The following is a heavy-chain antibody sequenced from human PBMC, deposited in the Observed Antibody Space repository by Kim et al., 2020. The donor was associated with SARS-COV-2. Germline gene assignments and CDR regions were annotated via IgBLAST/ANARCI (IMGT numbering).Heavy chain of an antibody. V-gene: IGHV3-30*04. D-gene: IGHD6-19*01. CDR2: ISHGGSSK. CDR1: GFIFSNYV. CDR3: VRDPRRNNGGWY. J-gene: IGHJ4*01. Sequence: GGSLRLSCAASGFIFSNYVVHWVRQAPGKGLEWVAVISHGGSSKYYADSVRGRFTISRDNSENALYLQVDSLRVEDTGVYYCVRDPRRNNGGWYWG.